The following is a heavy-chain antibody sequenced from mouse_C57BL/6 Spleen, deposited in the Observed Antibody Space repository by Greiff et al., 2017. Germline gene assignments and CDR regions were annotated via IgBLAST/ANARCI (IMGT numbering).Heavy chain of an antibody. Sequence: VQLQQSGAELVRPGASVKLSCTASGFNIKDDYMHWVKQRPEQGLEWIGWIDPENGDTEYASKFQGKATITADTSSNTAYLQLSSLTSEDTAVXYCTSITTVVATRYFDVWGTGTTVTVSS. J-gene: IGHJ1*03. CDR2: IDPENGDT. CDR3: TSITTVVATRYFDV. CDR1: GFNIKDDY. V-gene: IGHV14-4*01. D-gene: IGHD1-1*01.